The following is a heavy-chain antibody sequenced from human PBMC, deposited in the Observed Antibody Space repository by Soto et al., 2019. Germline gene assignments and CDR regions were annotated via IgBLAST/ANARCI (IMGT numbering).Heavy chain of an antibody. V-gene: IGHV4-30-2*01. Sequence: PSETLSLTCAASGGPISSGGYSWSWIRQPPGKGLEWIGYIYHSGSTYYNPSLKSRVTISVDRSKNQFSLKLSSVTAADTAVYYCARGGKLNWFDPWGQGTLVTVSS. CDR1: GGPISSGGYS. CDR2: IYHSGST. D-gene: IGHD3-10*01. J-gene: IGHJ5*02. CDR3: ARGGKLNWFDP.